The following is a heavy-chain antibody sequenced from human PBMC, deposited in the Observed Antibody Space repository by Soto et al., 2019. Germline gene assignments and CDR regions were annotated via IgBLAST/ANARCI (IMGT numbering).Heavy chain of an antibody. J-gene: IGHJ4*02. Sequence: QVQLVQSGAEVKKPGSSVKVSCKASGGTFSRYAISWVRQAPGQGLEWMGGIIPMFGKANYAQKFQGRVTITADEPTSTGYMELRSLRSEDTAVYYCARDGTLYDSSGYYYLYWGQGTLVTVSS. D-gene: IGHD3-22*01. V-gene: IGHV1-69*01. CDR3: ARDGTLYDSSGYYYLY. CDR1: GGTFSRYA. CDR2: IIPMFGKA.